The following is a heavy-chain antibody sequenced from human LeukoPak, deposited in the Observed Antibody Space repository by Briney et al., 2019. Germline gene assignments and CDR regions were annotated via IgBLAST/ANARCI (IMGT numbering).Heavy chain of an antibody. CDR2: FGGSVANS. CDR3: AKIPNDWPIDY. D-gene: IGHD2-21*01. Sequence: GGSLRLSCAASRFTSSNFAMTGARQAPGRGLGGVSSFGGSVANSFYAASVKGGFTVPRDNSMNKLYLQMNSLRAEDTAVYYCAKIPNDWPIDYWGQGTLVTVSS. CDR1: RFTSSNFA. V-gene: IGHV3-23*01. J-gene: IGHJ4*02.